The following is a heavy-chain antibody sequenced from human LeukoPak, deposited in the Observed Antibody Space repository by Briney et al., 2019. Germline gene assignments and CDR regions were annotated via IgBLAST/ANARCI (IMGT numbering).Heavy chain of an antibody. Sequence: GGSLRLSCAASGFTFSSYSMNWVRQAPGKGLEWVSSITSSSSYIYYADSVKGRFTISRDNAKNSLFLQMNSLRAEDTAVYYCARANNYYDSSGYYWMWEYWGQGTLVTVSS. CDR1: GFTFSSYS. D-gene: IGHD3-22*01. CDR3: ARANNYYDSSGYYWMWEY. CDR2: ITSSSSYI. V-gene: IGHV3-21*04. J-gene: IGHJ4*02.